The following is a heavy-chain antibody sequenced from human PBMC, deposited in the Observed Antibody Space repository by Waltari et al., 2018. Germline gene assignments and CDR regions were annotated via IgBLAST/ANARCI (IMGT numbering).Heavy chain of an antibody. D-gene: IGHD2-15*01. V-gene: IGHV1-46*01. CDR1: GYTFTSYY. Sequence: QVQLVQSGAEVKKPGASVKVSCKASGYTFTSYYLHWVRQAPGQGLEWMGIINPGGGCTGYAQKFQGRGTMTMDTSTSTVYMELSSVRSEDTAVYYCARAFGGYCSGRSCYLDFWGQGSLVTVSS. J-gene: IGHJ4*02. CDR3: ARAFGGYCSGRSCYLDF. CDR2: INPGGGCT.